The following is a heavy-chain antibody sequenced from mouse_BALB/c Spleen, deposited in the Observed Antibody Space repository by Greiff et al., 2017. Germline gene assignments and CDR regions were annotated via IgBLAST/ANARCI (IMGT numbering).Heavy chain of an antibody. CDR3: ARSVEY. Sequence: VQLQQPGAELVKPGASVKLSCKASGYTFTGYSMHWVKQSPGQSLEWIGDINPSNGRTNYNEKFKSKATLTVDKSSSTAYMQLSSLTSEDSAVYYCARSVEYWGQGTLVTVSA. CDR2: INPSNGRT. CDR1: GYTFTGYS. V-gene: IGHV1S81*02. J-gene: IGHJ3*01.